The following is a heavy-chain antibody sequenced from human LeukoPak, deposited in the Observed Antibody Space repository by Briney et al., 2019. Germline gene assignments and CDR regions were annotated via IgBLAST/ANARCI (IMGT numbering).Heavy chain of an antibody. V-gene: IGHV1-8*03. CDR2: MNPNSGNT. D-gene: IGHD6-19*01. CDR1: GYTFTGYY. Sequence: ASVKVSCKASGYTFTGYYMHWVRQAPGQGLEWMGWMNPNSGNTGYAQKFQGRVTITRNTSISTAYMELSSLRSEDTAVYYCARGRGSGWPGGKNYWGQGTLVTVSS. CDR3: ARGRGSGWPGGKNY. J-gene: IGHJ4*02.